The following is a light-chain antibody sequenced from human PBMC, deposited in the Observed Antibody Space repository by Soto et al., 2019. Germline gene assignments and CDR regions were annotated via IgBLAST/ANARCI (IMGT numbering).Light chain of an antibody. Sequence: VVLTQSPATLCLSPGEGATLSCRASRHVYINALGWYQQKPGRTPTLLIYGASTRATDVPDRFSATGSGTDFSLTISRVEPEDSAVYYCQQYGASPFTFGPGTRLEI. V-gene: IGKV3-20*01. CDR1: RHVYINA. J-gene: IGKJ3*01. CDR2: GAS. CDR3: QQYGASPFT.